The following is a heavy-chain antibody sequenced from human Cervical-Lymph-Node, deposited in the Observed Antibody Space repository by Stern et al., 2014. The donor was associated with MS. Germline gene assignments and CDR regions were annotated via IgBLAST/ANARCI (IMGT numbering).Heavy chain of an antibody. D-gene: IGHD4-11*01. CDR2: IYYSGST. V-gene: IGHV4-59*01. CDR1: GGSISSYY. J-gene: IGHJ5*02. CDR3: ARGVTQVLDP. Sequence: QLQESGPGLVKPSATLSLTCTVSGGSISSYYWSWIRHPPGKGLEWIGYIYYSGSTNYNPSLKSRVTISVDTSKNQFSLKLSSVTAADTAVYYCARGVTQVLDPWGQGTLVTVSS.